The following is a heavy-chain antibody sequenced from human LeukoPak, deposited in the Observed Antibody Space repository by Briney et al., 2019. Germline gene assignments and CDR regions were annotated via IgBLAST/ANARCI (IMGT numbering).Heavy chain of an antibody. CDR1: GGSISSGSYY. Sequence: SQTLSLTCTVSGGSISSGSYYWSWIRQPAGKGLEWIGRIYTSGSTNYNPSLKSRVTISVDTSKNQFSLKLTSVSAADSAVYSCARAYSSSRRYENDCWGQGTLVTVSS. V-gene: IGHV4-61*02. CDR2: IYTSGST. J-gene: IGHJ4*02. D-gene: IGHD3-22*01. CDR3: ARAYSSSRRYENDC.